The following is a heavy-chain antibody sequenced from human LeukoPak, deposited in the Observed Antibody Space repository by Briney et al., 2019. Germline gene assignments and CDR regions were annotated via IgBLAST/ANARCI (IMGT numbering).Heavy chain of an antibody. CDR2: ISYTGIT. CDR1: GGSISSGGYS. CDR3: ARGGWSLDY. D-gene: IGHD3-3*01. V-gene: IGHV4-61*08. J-gene: IGHJ4*02. Sequence: SETLSLTCAVSGGSISSGGYSWSWIRQPPGKGLEWIGYISYTGITNYNPSLKSRVTISVDTSKNQFSLRLNSVAAADTAVYYCARGGWSLDYWGQGTLVTVSS.